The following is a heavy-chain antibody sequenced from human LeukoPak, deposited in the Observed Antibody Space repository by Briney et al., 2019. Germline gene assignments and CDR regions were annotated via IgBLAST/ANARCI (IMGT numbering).Heavy chain of an antibody. J-gene: IGHJ4*02. CDR1: GYTLTELS. Sequence: ASVKVSCKVSGYTLTELSMHWVRQAPGKGLEWMGGFDPEAGETFYAQKFQGRVTMTADTSTVTAYMELSSLRSEDTAVYYCARLYDDCTRSTCLWYFDYWGQGTLVTVPS. CDR2: FDPEAGET. V-gene: IGHV1-24*01. CDR3: ARLYDDCTRSTCLWYFDY. D-gene: IGHD2/OR15-2a*01.